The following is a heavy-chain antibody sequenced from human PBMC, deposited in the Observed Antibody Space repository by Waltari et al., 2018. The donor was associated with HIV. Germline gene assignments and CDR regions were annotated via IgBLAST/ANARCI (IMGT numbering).Heavy chain of an antibody. CDR2: INPNSGGT. CDR1: GYTFTGSY. Sequence: QVQLVQSGAEVKKPGASVKVSCKASGYTFTGSYMHWVRQAPGQGLEWMGWINPNSGGTNYAQKFQGRVTMTRDTSISTAYMELSRLRSDDTAVYYCARSSGVPAAIENWFDPWGQGTLVTVSS. V-gene: IGHV1-2*02. J-gene: IGHJ5*02. CDR3: ARSSGVPAAIENWFDP. D-gene: IGHD2-2*02.